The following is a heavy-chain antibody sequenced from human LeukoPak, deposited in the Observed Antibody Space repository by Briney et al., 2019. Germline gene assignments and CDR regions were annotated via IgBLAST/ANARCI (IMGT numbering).Heavy chain of an antibody. Sequence: NASETLSLTRTVSGYSISSGYYWGWIRQPPGKGLEWIGSIYHSGSTYYNPSLKSRVTISVDTSKNQFSLKLSSVTAADTAVYYCARDGGKYYYGSGSYYNPTNWFDPWGQGTLVTVSS. CDR1: GYSISSGYY. J-gene: IGHJ5*02. V-gene: IGHV4-38-2*02. D-gene: IGHD3-10*01. CDR2: IYHSGST. CDR3: ARDGGKYYYGSGSYYNPTNWFDP.